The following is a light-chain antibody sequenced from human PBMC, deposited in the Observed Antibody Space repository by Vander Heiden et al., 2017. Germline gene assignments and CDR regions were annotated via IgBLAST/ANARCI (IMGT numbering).Light chain of an antibody. Sequence: DIQMTQSQSSLSASVGDRVTITCRTSQSINTYLNWYQQKVGKAPKLLIYVAYTLQSGVPSRFSGSGFGTEFTLTISSLQPEDFAIYYCQQSSTFPRTFGQGTRVDTK. J-gene: IGKJ1*01. V-gene: IGKV1-39*01. CDR1: QSINTY. CDR3: QQSSTFPRT. CDR2: VAY.